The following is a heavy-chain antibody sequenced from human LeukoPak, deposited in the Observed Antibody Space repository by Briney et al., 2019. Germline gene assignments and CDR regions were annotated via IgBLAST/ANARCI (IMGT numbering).Heavy chain of an antibody. CDR1: GYSISSGYY. CDR3: ARDSSGYSSVNFDY. Sequence: SETLSLTCTVSGYSISSGYYWGWIRQPPGKGLEWIGSIYHSGSTYYNPSLKSRVTISVDTSKNQFSLKLSAVTAADTAVYYCARDSSGYSSVNFDYWGQGTLVTVSS. D-gene: IGHD6-19*01. J-gene: IGHJ4*02. CDR2: IYHSGST. V-gene: IGHV4-38-2*02.